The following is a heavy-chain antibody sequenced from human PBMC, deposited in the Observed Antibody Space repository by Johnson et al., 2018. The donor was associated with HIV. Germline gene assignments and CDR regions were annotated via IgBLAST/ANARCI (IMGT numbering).Heavy chain of an antibody. CDR1: GFTFSDYY. J-gene: IGHJ3*02. CDR2: ITGSGTVV. Sequence: MQLVESGGGVVQPGRSLRLSCAASGFTFSDYYMSWIRQAPGKGLEWVSYITGSGTVVYYADSVKGRFTISRDNAKNSLYLQMNSLRADDPAVYYCAGGGSYVFDIWGRGTMVTVSS. V-gene: IGHV3-11*04. D-gene: IGHD1-26*01. CDR3: AGGGSYVFDI.